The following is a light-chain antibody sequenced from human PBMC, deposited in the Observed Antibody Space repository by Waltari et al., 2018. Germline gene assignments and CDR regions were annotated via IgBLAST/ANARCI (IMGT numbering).Light chain of an antibody. Sequence: QSALTQPASVSGSPGQSITISCAGTRNDVGHYKLVSWYQQQPGKVPKLILYEVNKRPSGVSNRFSGSKSANTASLTISGLQAEDEADYYCCSYTGNSASEFGGGTKLIVL. CDR2: EVN. CDR1: RNDVGHYKL. J-gene: IGLJ3*02. V-gene: IGLV2-23*02. CDR3: CSYTGNSASE.